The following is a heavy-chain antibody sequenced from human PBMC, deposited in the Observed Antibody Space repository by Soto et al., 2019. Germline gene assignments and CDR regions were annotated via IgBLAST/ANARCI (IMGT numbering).Heavy chain of an antibody. D-gene: IGHD1-26*01. CDR3: ATDSATSYFGMDV. CDR2: VNDSGST. J-gene: IGHJ6*02. CDR1: GGSFTGNY. Sequence: PSETVSLTCAVYGGSFTGNYRSWIRQPPGKGLEWIGEVNDSGSTNFNPSLKSRVTISVDTSKKQFTLKLTSVTAADTAVYYCATDSATSYFGMDVWGHGTTVTVSS. V-gene: IGHV4-34*01.